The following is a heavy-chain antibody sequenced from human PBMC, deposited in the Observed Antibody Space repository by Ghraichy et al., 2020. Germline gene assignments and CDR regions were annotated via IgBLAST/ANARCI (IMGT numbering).Heavy chain of an antibody. J-gene: IGHJ6*02. Sequence: WGSLRLSCAASGFTFDDYAMHWVRQAPGKGLEWVSLISWDGGSTYYADSVKGRFTISRDNSKNSLYLQMNSLRAEDTALYYCAKEGAARVGYYYYGMDVWGQGTTVTVSS. CDR1: GFTFDDYA. CDR3: AKEGAARVGYYYYGMDV. CDR2: ISWDGGST. V-gene: IGHV3-43D*04. D-gene: IGHD2-15*01.